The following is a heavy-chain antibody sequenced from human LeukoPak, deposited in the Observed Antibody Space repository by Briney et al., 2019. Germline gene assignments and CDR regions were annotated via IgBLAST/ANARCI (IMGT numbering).Heavy chain of an antibody. V-gene: IGHV3-7*01. CDR3: ARDGEGYCSGGSCYNLDY. CDR2: IKQDGSEK. CDR1: GFTFSSYW. J-gene: IGHJ4*02. D-gene: IGHD2-15*01. Sequence: GGSLRLSCAASGFTFSSYWMSWVRQAPGKGLEWVANIKQDGSEKYYVDSVKGRFTISRDNAKNSLYLQMNSLRAKDTAVYYCARDGEGYCSGGSCYNLDYWGQGTLVTVSS.